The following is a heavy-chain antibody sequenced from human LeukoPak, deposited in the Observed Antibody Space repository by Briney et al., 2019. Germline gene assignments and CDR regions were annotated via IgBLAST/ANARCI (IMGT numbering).Heavy chain of an antibody. CDR3: ARRAAAVGTYYMDV. CDR2: IYYSGGT. V-gene: IGHV4-59*01. J-gene: IGHJ6*03. D-gene: IGHD6-13*01. Sequence: ASETLSLTCTASGGSIRPYYWHWIRQPPWKGLEWIVYIYYSGGTNYNDSLKSRVTISVDTSQNQFSLRLSSMTAADTAAYYCARRAAAVGTYYMDVWGKGTTVTVSS. CDR1: GGSIRPYY.